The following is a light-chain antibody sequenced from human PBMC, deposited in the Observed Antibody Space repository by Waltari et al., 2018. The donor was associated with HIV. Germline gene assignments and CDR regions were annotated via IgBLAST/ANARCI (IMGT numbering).Light chain of an antibody. CDR1: RSNIGVNS. Sequence: QSGLTQPPSASGTPGQRVTISCFGRRSNIGVNSVNWYQQLPGTAPRLLFSRTILRPAGVPDRSSSSKSGTSAYLAISGLQAADDADYYCSAWDDDVNGLFGGGTKLTVL. CDR2: RTI. J-gene: IGLJ2*01. CDR3: SAWDDDVNGL. V-gene: IGLV1-44*01.